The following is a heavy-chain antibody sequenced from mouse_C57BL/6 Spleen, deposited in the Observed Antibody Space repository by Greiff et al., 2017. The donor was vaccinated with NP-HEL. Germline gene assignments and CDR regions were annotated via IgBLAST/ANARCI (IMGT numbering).Heavy chain of an antibody. CDR3: ARQGGNYFSYFDY. J-gene: IGHJ2*01. CDR2: ISSGGSYT. CDR1: GFTFSSYG. Sequence: EVHLVESGGDLVKPGGSLKLSCAASGFTFSSYGMSWVRQTPDKRLEWVATISSGGSYTYYPDSVKGRFTISRDNAKNTLYLQMSSLRSEDTAMYYCARQGGNYFSYFDYWGQGTTLTVSS. V-gene: IGHV5-6*01. D-gene: IGHD2-1*01.